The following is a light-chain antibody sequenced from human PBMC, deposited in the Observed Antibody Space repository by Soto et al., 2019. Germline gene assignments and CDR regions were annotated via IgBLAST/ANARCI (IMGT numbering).Light chain of an antibody. J-gene: IGLJ2*01. Sequence: VLTQPPSVSGAPGQRVTISCTGSSSNIGAGYDVHWYQQLPGTAPKLLIYGNSNRPSGVPDRFSGSKSGTSASLAITGLQAEDEADYYCQSYDSSLSGWDVVFGGGTQLTVL. CDR1: SSNIGAGYD. V-gene: IGLV1-40*01. CDR2: GNS. CDR3: QSYDSSLSGWDVV.